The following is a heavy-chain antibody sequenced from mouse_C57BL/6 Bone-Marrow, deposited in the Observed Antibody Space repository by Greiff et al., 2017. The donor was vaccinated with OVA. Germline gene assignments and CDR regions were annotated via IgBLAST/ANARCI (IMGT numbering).Heavy chain of an antibody. CDR1: GFTFSDYG. CDR3: ARISYWYFDV. Sequence: EVKLMESGGGLVKPGGSLKLSCAASGFTFSDYGMHWVRQAPEKGLEWVAYIRSGSSTIYYADTVKGRFTISRDNAKNTLFLQMTSLRSEDTAMYYCARISYWYFDVWGTGTTVTVSS. V-gene: IGHV5-17*01. CDR2: IRSGSSTI. J-gene: IGHJ1*03.